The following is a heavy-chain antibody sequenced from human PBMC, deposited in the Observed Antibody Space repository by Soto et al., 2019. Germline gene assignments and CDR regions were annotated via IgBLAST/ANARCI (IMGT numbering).Heavy chain of an antibody. D-gene: IGHD6-6*01. J-gene: IGHJ6*02. Sequence: GGSLRLSCAASGYTFSSYSMNWVRQAPGKGLEWVSYISSSSSTIYYADSVKGRFTISRDNAKNSLYLQMNSLRDEDTVVYYCARPEYSSSSFGMDVWGQGTTVTVSS. CDR2: ISSSSSTI. CDR1: GYTFSSYS. CDR3: ARPEYSSSSFGMDV. V-gene: IGHV3-48*02.